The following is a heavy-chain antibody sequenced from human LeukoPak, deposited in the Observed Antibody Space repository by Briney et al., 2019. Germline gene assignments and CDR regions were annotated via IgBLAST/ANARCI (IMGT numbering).Heavy chain of an antibody. CDR3: ARVASPIVPSYMGV. V-gene: IGHV1-46*01. CDR1: GYTFTSYH. D-gene: IGHD2-2*01. J-gene: IGHJ6*03. CDR2: INPSGGST. Sequence: ASVKVSCKASGYTFTSYHMHWVRQAPGQGLEWMGIINPSGGSTSYAQKFQGRVTMTRDMSTSTVYMELSSLRFEDTAVYYCARVASPIVPSYMGVWGKGTTVTVSS.